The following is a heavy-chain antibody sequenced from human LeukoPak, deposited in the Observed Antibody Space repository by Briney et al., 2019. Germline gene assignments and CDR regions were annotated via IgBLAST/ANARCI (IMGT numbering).Heavy chain of an antibody. D-gene: IGHD1-1*01. Sequence: GGSLRLSCAASGFTFSTYWMTWVRQAPGKGLEWVANMKGDGSEIYYVDSVKGRFTISRDNAKNTLYLQMNSLRAEDTAVYYCAREGQKRSRSGSFDYWGQGTLVTVSS. J-gene: IGHJ4*02. CDR2: MKGDGSEI. CDR3: AREGQKRSRSGSFDY. V-gene: IGHV3-7*01. CDR1: GFTFSTYW.